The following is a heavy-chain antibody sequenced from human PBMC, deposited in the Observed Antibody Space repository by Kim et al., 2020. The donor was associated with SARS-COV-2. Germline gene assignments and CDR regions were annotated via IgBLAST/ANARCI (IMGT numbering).Heavy chain of an antibody. D-gene: IGHD4-17*01. CDR1: GFTFSSYW. J-gene: IGHJ4*02. CDR2: INSDGSST. CDR3: ARGGVGDYGDPPILFDY. V-gene: IGHV3-74*01. Sequence: GGSLRLSCAASGFTFSSYWMHWVRQAPGKGLVWVSRINSDGSSTSYADSVKGRFTISRDNAKNTLYLQMNSLRAEDTAVYYCARGGVGDYGDPPILFDYWGQGTLVTVSS.